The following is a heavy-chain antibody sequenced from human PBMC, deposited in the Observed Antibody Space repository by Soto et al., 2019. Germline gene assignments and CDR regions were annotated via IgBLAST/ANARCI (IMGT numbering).Heavy chain of an antibody. CDR3: AREPHITMIVVVIRGGFDY. V-gene: IGHV4-34*01. D-gene: IGHD3-22*01. CDR1: GGSFSGYY. J-gene: IGHJ4*02. CDR2: INHSGST. Sequence: QVQLQQWGAGLLKPSETLSLTCAVYGGSFSGYYWSWIRQPPGKGLEWIGEINHSGSTNYNPSLKSRVTISVDTSKNQFSLKLSSVTAADTAVYYCAREPHITMIVVVIRGGFDYWGQGTLVTVSS.